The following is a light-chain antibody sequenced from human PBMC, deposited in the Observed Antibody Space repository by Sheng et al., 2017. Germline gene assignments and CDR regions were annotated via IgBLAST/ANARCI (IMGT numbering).Light chain of an antibody. CDR1: QSISNY. CDR2: SAS. Sequence: DIQMTQSPSSLSASVGDSVTVTCRASQSISNYLNWYQQKPGKAPNLLIYSASTLQSGVPSRFSGGGSGTNFTLTISSLQPDDFATYYCQQSNSPPRTFGQGTRLEI. CDR3: QQSNSPPRT. V-gene: IGKV1-39*01. J-gene: IGKJ2*01.